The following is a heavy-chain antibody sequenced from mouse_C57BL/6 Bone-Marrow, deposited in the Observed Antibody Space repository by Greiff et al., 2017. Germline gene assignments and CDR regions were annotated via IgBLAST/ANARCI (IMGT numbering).Heavy chain of an antibody. CDR1: GFTFSDFY. D-gene: IGHD1-1*01. V-gene: IGHV7-1*01. CDR2: SRNKANDYTT. CDR3: ARDKHGTYGSNAWFAY. J-gene: IGHJ3*01. Sequence: EVKLMESGGGLVQSGRSLRLSCATSGFTFSDFYMEWVRQAPGKGLEWIAASRNKANDYTTEYSASVKGRFIVSRDTSQSILYLQMNALRAEDTAIYYCARDKHGTYGSNAWFAYWGQGTLVTVSA.